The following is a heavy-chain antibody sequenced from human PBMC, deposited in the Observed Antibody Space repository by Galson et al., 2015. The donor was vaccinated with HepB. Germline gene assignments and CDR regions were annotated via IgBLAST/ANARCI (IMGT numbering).Heavy chain of an antibody. CDR2: TRNKANSYTT. CDR1: GFTFSDHY. Sequence: SLRLSCAASGFTFSDHYMDWVRQAPGKGLEWVGRTRNKANSYTTEYAASVKGRFTISRDDSKNSLYLQMNSLKTEDTAVYYCATYYYDSSGVLPPYYYYYGMDVWGQGTTVTVSS. V-gene: IGHV3-72*01. CDR3: ATYYYDSSGVLPPYYYYYGMDV. D-gene: IGHD3-22*01. J-gene: IGHJ6*02.